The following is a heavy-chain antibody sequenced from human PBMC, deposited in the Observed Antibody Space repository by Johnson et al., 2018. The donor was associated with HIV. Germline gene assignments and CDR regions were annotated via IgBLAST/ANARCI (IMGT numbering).Heavy chain of an antibody. Sequence: QVQLVESGGGVVQPGRSLRLSCAASGFTFSSYGMHWVRQAPGKGLEWVAVIWYDGNNTYYADSVKGRFTISRDNSKNTLYLQMNSLRAEDTAVYYCAKPMGGDDAFDIWGQGTTVTVSS. V-gene: IGHV3-33*06. D-gene: IGHD3-16*01. J-gene: IGHJ3*02. CDR3: AKPMGGDDAFDI. CDR2: IWYDGNNT. CDR1: GFTFSSYG.